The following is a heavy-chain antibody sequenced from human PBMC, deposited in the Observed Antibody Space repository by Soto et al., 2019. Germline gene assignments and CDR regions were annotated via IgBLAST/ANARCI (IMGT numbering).Heavy chain of an antibody. Sequence: SVKVSCKASGGTFSSYAISWVRQAPGQGLEWMGGIIPIFGTANYAQKFQGRVTITADESTSTAYMELSSLRSEDTAVYYCARENKNWNYRFGPIDYWGQGTLVTVSS. J-gene: IGHJ4*02. V-gene: IGHV1-69*13. D-gene: IGHD1-7*01. CDR2: IIPIFGTA. CDR1: GGTFSSYA. CDR3: ARENKNWNYRFGPIDY.